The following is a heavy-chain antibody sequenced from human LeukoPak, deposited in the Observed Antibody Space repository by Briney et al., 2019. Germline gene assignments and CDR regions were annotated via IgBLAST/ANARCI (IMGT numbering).Heavy chain of an antibody. Sequence: GGSLRLSCAASGFTFSSYWMSWVRQPPGKGLEWVANIKQDGSEKYYVDSVKGRFTISRDNAKNSLYLQMNSLRAEDTAVYYCGVDYSNYYNYWGQGPLVTVSS. D-gene: IGHD3-10*01. V-gene: IGHV3-7*01. CDR3: GVDYSNYYNY. CDR1: GFTFSSYW. CDR2: IKQDGSEK. J-gene: IGHJ4*02.